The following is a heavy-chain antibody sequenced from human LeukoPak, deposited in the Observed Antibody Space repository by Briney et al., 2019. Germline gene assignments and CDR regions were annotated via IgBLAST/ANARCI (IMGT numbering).Heavy chain of an antibody. Sequence: GGSLRLSCAASGFTFSNYGIHWVRRAPGKGLEWVAIISYGGSNKYYADSVKGRFTISRDDSKNTLYLQMNSLGAEDTAVYYCAKDRAYGDSFLDYWGQGTLVTVSS. CDR1: GFTFSNYG. V-gene: IGHV3-30*18. D-gene: IGHD4-17*01. J-gene: IGHJ4*02. CDR3: AKDRAYGDSFLDY. CDR2: ISYGGSNK.